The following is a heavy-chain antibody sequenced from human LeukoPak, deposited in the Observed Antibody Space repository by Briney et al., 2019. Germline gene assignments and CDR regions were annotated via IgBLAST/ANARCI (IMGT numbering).Heavy chain of an antibody. CDR2: ISSSSSYI. J-gene: IGHJ4*02. V-gene: IGHV3-21*01. Sequence: GGSLRLSCAAPGFTFSSYSMNWVRQAPGKGLEWVSSISSSSSYIYYADSVKGRFTISRDNAKNSLYLQMNSLRAEDTAVYYCARPRNGDPGGYWGQGTLVTVSS. CDR1: GFTFSSYS. D-gene: IGHD4-17*01. CDR3: ARPRNGDPGGY.